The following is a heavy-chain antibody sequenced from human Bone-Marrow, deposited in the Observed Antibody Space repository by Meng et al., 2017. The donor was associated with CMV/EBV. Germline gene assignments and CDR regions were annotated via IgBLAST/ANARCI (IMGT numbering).Heavy chain of an antibody. CDR3: ARNTAMAHYGIDV. J-gene: IGHJ6*02. CDR2: INQDGTQT. V-gene: IGHV3-7*01. Sequence: GGSVKMPFAASGFVFSDFWMLWVRQAPGKGLDWVAIINQDGTQTYYADSVKGRFTISRDNAKDSMFLLMDSLRAEDTAVYYCARNTAMAHYGIDVWGQGTTVTVSS. D-gene: IGHD5-18*01. CDR1: GFVFSDFW.